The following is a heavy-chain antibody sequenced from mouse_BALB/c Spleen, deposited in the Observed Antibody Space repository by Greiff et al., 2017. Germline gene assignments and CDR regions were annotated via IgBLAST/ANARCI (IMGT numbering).Heavy chain of an antibody. D-gene: IGHD1-2*01. J-gene: IGHJ1*01. CDR1: GYTFTSYV. V-gene: IGHV1-14*01. CDR3: ARGVRLGYFDV. CDR2: INPYNDGT. Sequence: VQLKESGPELVKPGASVKMSCKASGYTFTSYVMHWVKQKPGQGLEWIGYINPYNDGTKYNEKFKGKATLTSDKSSSTAYMELSSLTSEDSAVYYCARGVRLGYFDVWGAGTTVTVSS.